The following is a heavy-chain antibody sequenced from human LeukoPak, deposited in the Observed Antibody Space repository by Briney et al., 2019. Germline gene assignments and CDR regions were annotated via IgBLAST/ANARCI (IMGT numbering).Heavy chain of an antibody. CDR2: ISASGGTT. V-gene: IGHV3-23*01. CDR3: AKEPREYCSSTSCPNWIDP. J-gene: IGHJ5*02. CDR1: GFTFSSYA. D-gene: IGHD2-2*01. Sequence: PGGSLRLSCAAPGFTFSSYAMSWVRQAPGKGLEWVSAISASGGTTYYADSGKGRFTISRDNSKNTLYLQLRGLRAADTAVYYCAKEPREYCSSTSCPNWIDPWGQGTLVTVSS.